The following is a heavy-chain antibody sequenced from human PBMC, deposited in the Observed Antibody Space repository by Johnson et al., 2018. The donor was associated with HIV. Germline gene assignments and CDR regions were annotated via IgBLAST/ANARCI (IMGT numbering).Heavy chain of an antibody. V-gene: IGHV3-64*01. D-gene: IGHD3-10*01. Sequence: VQLVESGGGVVQPGRSLRLYCAASGFTFSTYAMHWVRQAPGKGLEYVSAISSNGIGTYYANSVDGRFTISRDNDKNTLYLEMGSLRVEDMAVYYCARSRGPMRKDAFDSWGQGTKVTVSS. CDR2: ISSNGIGT. J-gene: IGHJ3*02. CDR3: ARSRGPMRKDAFDS. CDR1: GFTFSTYA.